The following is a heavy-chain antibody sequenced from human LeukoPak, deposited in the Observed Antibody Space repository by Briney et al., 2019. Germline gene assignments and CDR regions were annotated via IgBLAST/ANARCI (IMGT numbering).Heavy chain of an antibody. CDR3: ARASYCSGGSCYSDY. CDR1: GYTFTGYY. J-gene: IGHJ4*02. Sequence: ASVKVSCKASGYTFTGYYMHWVRQAPGQGLEWMGWINPNSGGTNYAQKFQGRVTMTRDTSISAVYMELSRLRSDDTAVYYCARASYCSGGSCYSDYWGQGTLVTVSS. D-gene: IGHD2-15*01. V-gene: IGHV1-2*02. CDR2: INPNSGGT.